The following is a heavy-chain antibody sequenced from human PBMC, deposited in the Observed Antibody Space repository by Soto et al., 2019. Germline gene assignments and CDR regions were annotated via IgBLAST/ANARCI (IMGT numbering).Heavy chain of an antibody. CDR2: IDWQDDK. CDR3: ARTAPPIRALDV. D-gene: IGHD3-10*01. J-gene: IGHJ6*02. CDR1: GFSLNNIGVY. Sequence: GSGPTLVNPTQTLTLTCTFSGFSLNNIGVYVSWIRQPPGKALEWLARIDWQDDKYYNTSLKTRLAISKDTANHQVVLTMTNVDTVDTATYYCARTAPPIRALDVWGPGTTVTVSS. V-gene: IGHV2-70*11.